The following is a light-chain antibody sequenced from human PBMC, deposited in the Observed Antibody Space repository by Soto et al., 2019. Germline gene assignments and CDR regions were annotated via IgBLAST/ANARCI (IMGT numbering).Light chain of an antibody. J-gene: IGLJ2*01. V-gene: IGLV2-11*01. Sequence: QSALTQPRSVSGSPGQSVTISCTGTSSDVGGYNYVSWYQQHPGKAPKLMIYDVSKRPSGVPDRFSGSKSGNTASLTISGVQAEDEADYYCCSYAGSYTFAFGGGTKLTVL. CDR1: SSDVGGYNY. CDR3: CSYAGSYTFA. CDR2: DVS.